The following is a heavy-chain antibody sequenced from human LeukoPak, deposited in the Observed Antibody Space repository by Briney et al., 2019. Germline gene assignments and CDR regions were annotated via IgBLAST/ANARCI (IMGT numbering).Heavy chain of an antibody. CDR1: GFTFDDYA. Sequence: GGSLRLSCAASGFTFDDYATHWVRQAPGKGLEWVSGISWNSGSIGYADSVKGRFTISRDNAKNSLYLQMNSLRAEDTALYYCAKDSSPRPYYFDYWGQGTLVTVSS. CDR3: AKDSSPRPYYFDY. CDR2: ISWNSGSI. J-gene: IGHJ4*02. D-gene: IGHD6-13*01. V-gene: IGHV3-9*01.